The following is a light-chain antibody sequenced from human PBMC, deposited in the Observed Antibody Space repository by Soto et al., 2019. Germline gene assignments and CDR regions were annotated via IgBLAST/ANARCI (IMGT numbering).Light chain of an antibody. V-gene: IGLV1-47*02. Sequence: QSVLTQPPSASATPGQGVTVSCSGSASNIGTFYVSWYQHLPGTAPKLLIYADNQRPSGVPDRFSGSKSGTSASLAISGLRSGDEADYYCTSWDDNLSAVVFGGGTKVTV. CDR2: ADN. J-gene: IGLJ2*01. CDR3: TSWDDNLSAVV. CDR1: ASNIGTFY.